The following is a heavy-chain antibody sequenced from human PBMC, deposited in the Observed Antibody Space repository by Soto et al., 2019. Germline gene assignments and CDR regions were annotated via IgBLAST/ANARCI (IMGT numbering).Heavy chain of an antibody. V-gene: IGHV3-23*01. CDR1: GFTFSSYA. CDR3: AINTGDYYDSSGYWGG. J-gene: IGHJ4*02. D-gene: IGHD3-22*01. CDR2: ISGSGGST. Sequence: GGSLRLSCAASGFTFSSYAMSWVRQAPGKGLEWVSAISGSGGSTYYADSVKGRFTISRDNSKNTLYLQMNSLRAEDTAVYYCAINTGDYYDSSGYWGGWGQGTLVTVSS.